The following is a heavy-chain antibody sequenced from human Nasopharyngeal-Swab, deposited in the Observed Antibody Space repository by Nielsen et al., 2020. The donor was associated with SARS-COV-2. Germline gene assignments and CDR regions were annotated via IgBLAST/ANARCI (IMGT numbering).Heavy chain of an antibody. CDR3: ARAPVLPAATYYYYYMDV. V-gene: IGHV4-30-4*08. CDR2: IYYSGRT. J-gene: IGHJ6*03. CDR1: GGSISSGDYY. Sequence: SETLSLTCTVSGGSISSGDYYWSWIRQPPGKGLEWIGYIYYSGRTYYNPSLKSRVTISVDTSKNQFSLKLSSVTAADTAVYYCARAPVLPAATYYYYYMDVWGKGTTVTVSS. D-gene: IGHD2-2*01.